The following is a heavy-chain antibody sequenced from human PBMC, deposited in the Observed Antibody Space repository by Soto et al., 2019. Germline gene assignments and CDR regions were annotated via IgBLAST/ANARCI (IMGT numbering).Heavy chain of an antibody. CDR3: ARDGDGTIDFDY. J-gene: IGHJ4*02. CDR2: IGYHHSNP. CDR1: GFNFNSYW. Sequence: EVQLVESGGGLVQPGGSLRLSCVASGFNFNSYWMHWVRQAPGTGLVWDSRIGYHHSNPVYADFLKGRFTISRDNVRNSLFVHVTNLRAEDTAVYYCARDGDGTIDFDYWGQGGLGTVSS. D-gene: IGHD1-7*01. V-gene: IGHV3-74*01.